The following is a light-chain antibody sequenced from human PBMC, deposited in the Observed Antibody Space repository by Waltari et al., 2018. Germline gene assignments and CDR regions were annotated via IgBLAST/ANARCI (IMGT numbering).Light chain of an antibody. CDR2: DAS. Sequence: LSCRASQSLSDYLAWYQQKPGQAPRLLIYDASKRVTGIPARFSGSGSGTDFTLTISSLEPEDFAVYYCQQRKGFTFGPGTKVDLK. CDR3: QQRKGFT. J-gene: IGKJ3*01. V-gene: IGKV3-11*01. CDR1: QSLSDY.